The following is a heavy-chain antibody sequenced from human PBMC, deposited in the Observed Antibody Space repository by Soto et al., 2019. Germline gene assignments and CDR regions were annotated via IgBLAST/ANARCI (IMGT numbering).Heavy chain of an antibody. CDR2: IIPIFGTA. Sequence: ASVKVSCKASGCTFSSYAISCVRQAPGQVLEWMGGIIPIFGTANYAQKFQGRVTITADESTSTAYMELSSLRSEDTAVYYCARSVRGVTIGRYGMDVWGQGTTVTVSS. V-gene: IGHV1-69*13. J-gene: IGHJ6*02. CDR3: ARSVRGVTIGRYGMDV. CDR1: GCTFSSYA. D-gene: IGHD3-10*01.